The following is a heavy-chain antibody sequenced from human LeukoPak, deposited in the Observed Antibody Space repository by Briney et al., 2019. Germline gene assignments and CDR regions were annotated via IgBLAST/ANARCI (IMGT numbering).Heavy chain of an antibody. CDR3: ARDTIYAVAGNAFDI. CDR1: GFTFDDYG. CDR2: INWNGGST. D-gene: IGHD6-19*01. J-gene: IGHJ3*02. V-gene: IGHV3-20*04. Sequence: LPGGSLRLSCAASGFTFDDYGMSWVRQAPGKGLEWVSGINWNGGSTGYADSVKGRFTISRDNAKNSLYLQMNSLRAEDTALYYCARDTIYAVAGNAFDIWGQGTMVTVSS.